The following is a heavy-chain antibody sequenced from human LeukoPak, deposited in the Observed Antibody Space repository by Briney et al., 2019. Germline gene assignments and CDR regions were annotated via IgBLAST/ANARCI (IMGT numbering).Heavy chain of an antibody. Sequence: PSQTLSLTCAVSGDSVSSSSAVWNWIRQSPSRGLEWLGRTYYRSKWHNEYAESVKSRISITSDTSKNQFSLQINSVTPEDTAEYYCEGTTDYSSFLAFWGQGTLVTVSS. J-gene: IGHJ4*02. D-gene: IGHD4-11*01. CDR2: TYYRSKWHN. CDR1: GDSVSSSSAV. CDR3: EGTTDYSSFLAF. V-gene: IGHV6-1*01.